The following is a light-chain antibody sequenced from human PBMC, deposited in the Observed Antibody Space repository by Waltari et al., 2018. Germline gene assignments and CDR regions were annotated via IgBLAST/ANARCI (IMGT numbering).Light chain of an antibody. V-gene: IGKV3-15*01. CDR2: GAS. CDR3: QERGRT. J-gene: IGKJ1*01. Sequence: IALTQSPATLSLSLGERATLPCKASQNLSSNLAWYQQKPGQLPRLLIYGASTRATGIPARFSGSGSGTEFTLTISSLQAEDFAVYYCQERGRTFGQGTKVEIK. CDR1: QNLSSN.